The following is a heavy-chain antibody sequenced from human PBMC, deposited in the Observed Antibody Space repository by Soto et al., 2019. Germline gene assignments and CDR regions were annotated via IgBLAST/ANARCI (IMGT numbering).Heavy chain of an antibody. V-gene: IGHV3-7*04. J-gene: IGHJ4*02. D-gene: IGHD6-19*01. CDR2: MGEDGSEI. CDR1: GFTFSGYW. CDR3: ARVRAVQDY. Sequence: EVQLVESGGGLVQPGGSLRLSCAASGFTFSGYWITWVRQAPGKGLEWVAEMGEDGSEIYYGDYVKGRFTIPRDNAKNSLDLQRNSRRAQGTAVWYCARVRAVQDYLGQGTLVSVS.